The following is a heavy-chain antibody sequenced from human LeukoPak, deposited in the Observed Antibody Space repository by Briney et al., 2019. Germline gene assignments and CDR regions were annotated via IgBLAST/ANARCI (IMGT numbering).Heavy chain of an antibody. J-gene: IGHJ4*02. V-gene: IGHV3-23*01. CDR3: AKEMYYDRAPGDY. D-gene: IGHD3-22*01. CDR2: VSGSGGST. CDR1: GFTFSSYA. Sequence: RAGGPLRLSCAASGFTFSSYAMSWVRQAPGKGLEWVSAVSGSGGSTYYADSVKGRFTISRDNSKNTLYLQMNSLRAEDTAVYYCAKEMYYDRAPGDYWGQGTLVTVSS.